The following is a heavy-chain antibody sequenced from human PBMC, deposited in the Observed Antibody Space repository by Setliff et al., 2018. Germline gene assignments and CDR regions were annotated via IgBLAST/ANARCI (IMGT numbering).Heavy chain of an antibody. J-gene: IGHJ5*02. CDR2: ISAYNANT. CDR3: ARDKAKWLVFNRWVDP. D-gene: IGHD6-19*01. V-gene: IGHV1-18*01. CDR1: GYTFTSYG. Sequence: ASVKVSCKASGYTFTSYGISWVRQAPGQGLEWMGWISAYNANTNYAQKLQGRVTMTTDTSTSTAYMELRSLRSDDTAVYYCARDKAKWLVFNRWVDPWGQGTLVTV.